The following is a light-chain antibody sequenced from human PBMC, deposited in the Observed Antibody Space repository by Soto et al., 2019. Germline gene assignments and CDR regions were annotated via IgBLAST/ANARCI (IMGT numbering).Light chain of an antibody. CDR1: GSISSY. J-gene: IGKJ1*01. CDR3: QQSYSSPPT. V-gene: IGKV1-39*01. CDR2: AAS. Sequence: IQMTPSPSSLSPSLGVRVTITCRAIGSISSYLNWYQQKPGKSPKLLIYAASSLQSGVTSRFSGSGSGTDFTLTISSLQPEDFATYYCQQSYSSPPTFGQGTKVDIK.